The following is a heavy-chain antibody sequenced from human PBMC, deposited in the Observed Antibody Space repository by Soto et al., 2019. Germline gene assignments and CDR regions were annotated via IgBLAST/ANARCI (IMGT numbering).Heavy chain of an antibody. Sequence: QPWWSLRLSCAASVFTFSRYGMHWFRQAPGKGLEWVALIWNDGIRKVYVDSVKGRFTISRDNSKNTLDLQMNSLRAEDTAVYYCARDDDYEANAFDYWGPGTLVTVSS. CDR2: IWNDGIRK. CDR1: VFTFSRYG. J-gene: IGHJ4*02. V-gene: IGHV3-33*01. D-gene: IGHD3-22*01. CDR3: ARDDDYEANAFDY.